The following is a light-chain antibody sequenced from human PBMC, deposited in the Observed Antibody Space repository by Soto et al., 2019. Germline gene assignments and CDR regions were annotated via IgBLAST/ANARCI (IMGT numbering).Light chain of an antibody. CDR3: HQYGSSPST. CDR2: GAS. CDR1: QSVSSSY. V-gene: IGKV3-20*01. Sequence: EIVLTQSPGTLSLSPGERATLSCRASQSVSSSYLAWYQQKPGQAPRLLIYGASSRGTGIPDRFSGSGSGTDFTLTISRLEPEDFAVYYCHQYGSSPSTFGQGTKLEI. J-gene: IGKJ2*01.